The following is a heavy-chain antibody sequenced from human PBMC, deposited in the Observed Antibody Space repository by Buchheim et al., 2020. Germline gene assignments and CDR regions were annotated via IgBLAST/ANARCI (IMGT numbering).Heavy chain of an antibody. D-gene: IGHD2-15*01. CDR3: ARHPERYCSGGSCYALGYYYGMDV. Sequence: QVQLVESGGGLVKPGGSLRLSCAASGFTFSDYYMSWIRQAPGKGLEWVSYISSSSSYTNYADSVKGRFTISRDNAKNSLYLQMNSLRAEDTAVYYCARHPERYCSGGSCYALGYYYGMDVWGQGTT. CDR1: GFTFSDYY. J-gene: IGHJ6*02. V-gene: IGHV3-11*05. CDR2: ISSSSSYT.